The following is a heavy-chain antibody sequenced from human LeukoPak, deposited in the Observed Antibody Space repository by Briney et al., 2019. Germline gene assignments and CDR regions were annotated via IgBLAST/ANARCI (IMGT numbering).Heavy chain of an antibody. CDR3: ARVGASVGAIDY. Sequence: GGSLRLSCAASGFTFSSYWMHWVRRDPGKGLVWVSRIKSDGSITSYADSVKGRFTISRDNAKNTLYLQMNSLRAEDTAVYYCARVGASVGAIDYWGQGTLVTVSS. CDR2: IKSDGSIT. D-gene: IGHD1-26*01. J-gene: IGHJ4*02. CDR1: GFTFSSYW. V-gene: IGHV3-74*01.